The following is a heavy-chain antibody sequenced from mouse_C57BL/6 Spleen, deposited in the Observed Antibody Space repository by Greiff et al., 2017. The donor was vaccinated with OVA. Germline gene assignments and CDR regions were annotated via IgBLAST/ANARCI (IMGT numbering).Heavy chain of an antibody. CDR3: ARGLYYDYLFAY. D-gene: IGHD2-4*01. Sequence: DVMLVESGGGLVKPGGSLKLSCAASGFTFSDYGMHWVRQAPEKGLEWVAYISSGSSTIYYADTVKGRFTISRDNAKNTLFLQMTSLRSEDTAMYYCARGLYYDYLFAYWGQGTLVTVSA. J-gene: IGHJ3*01. V-gene: IGHV5-17*01. CDR2: ISSGSSTI. CDR1: GFTFSDYG.